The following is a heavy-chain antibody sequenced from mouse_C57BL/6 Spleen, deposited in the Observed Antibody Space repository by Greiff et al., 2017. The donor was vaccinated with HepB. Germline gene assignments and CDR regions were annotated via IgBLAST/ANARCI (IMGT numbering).Heavy chain of an antibody. CDR2: INPYNGGT. CDR3: ARRDDGYYVGYWYFDV. D-gene: IGHD2-3*01. Sequence: VQLQQSGPVLVKPGASVKMSCKASGYTFTDYYMNWVKQSHGKSLEWIGVINPYNGGTSYNQKFKGKATLTVDKSSSTAYMELNSLTSEDSAVYYCARRDDGYYVGYWYFDVWGTGTTVTVSS. J-gene: IGHJ1*03. V-gene: IGHV1-19*01. CDR1: GYTFTDYY.